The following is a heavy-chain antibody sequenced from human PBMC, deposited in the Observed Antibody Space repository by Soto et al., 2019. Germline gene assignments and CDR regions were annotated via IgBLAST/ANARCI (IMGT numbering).Heavy chain of an antibody. J-gene: IGHJ4*02. CDR1: VGSISSNY. D-gene: IGHD6-13*01. Sequence: SETLSLTCTVSVGSISSNYWTWIRQPPGKGLEWIGYVYNSGSTNYNPSLKSRVTISEGTSKSQFSLKVNSMTAADTAVYYCARYRREAVAGYTLDNWGQGILVTVSS. CDR2: VYNSGST. V-gene: IGHV4-59*01. CDR3: ARYRREAVAGYTLDN.